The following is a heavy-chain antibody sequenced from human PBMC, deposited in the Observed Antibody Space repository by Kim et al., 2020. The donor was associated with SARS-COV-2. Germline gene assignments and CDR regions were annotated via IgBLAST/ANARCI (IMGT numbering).Heavy chain of an antibody. CDR2: ISGNGVNK. V-gene: IGHV3-23*01. CDR1: GFTFDTYA. Sequence: GESLRLSCVASGFTFDTYAMSWVRQAPGKGLEWVSVISGNGVNKFYADSVRGRFTISRDNSNNTLYLQMNSLRVEDTALYYCAKVVVMDGYNYYYYYGMD. D-gene: IGHD3-22*01. J-gene: IGHJ6*01. CDR3: AKVVVMDGYNYYYYYGMD.